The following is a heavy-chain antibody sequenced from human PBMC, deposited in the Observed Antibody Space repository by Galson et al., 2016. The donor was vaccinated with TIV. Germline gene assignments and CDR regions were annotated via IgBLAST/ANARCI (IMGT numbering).Heavy chain of an antibody. V-gene: IGHV3-30*04. D-gene: IGHD3-3*01. CDR2: ISYDSVHT. CDR1: TIHFSSFA. J-gene: IGHJ6*02. Sequence: SLRLSCAASTIHFSSFAMHWVRQAPGRGLEWVAVISYDSVHTYYADSVKGRSTISRDNSKNTLYLQMNSLRAEDTAVYYCASPRHGGFLRFSMDVWGQGTTVTVS. CDR3: ASPRHGGFLRFSMDV.